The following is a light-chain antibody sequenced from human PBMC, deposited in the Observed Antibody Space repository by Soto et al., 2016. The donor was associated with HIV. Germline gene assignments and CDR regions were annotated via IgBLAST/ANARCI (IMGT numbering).Light chain of an antibody. J-gene: IGKJ1*01. CDR3: QKYNSAPET. Sequence: DAQMTQSPSSLSASVGDRVTITCRASQDISNYLAWYQHKAGKVPKLLIYGASTLQSGVPSRFSGSRSGTDFTLTISSLQPEDVATYYCQKYNSAPETFGQRDQGGNQT. CDR1: QDISNY. CDR2: GAS. V-gene: IGKV1-27*01.